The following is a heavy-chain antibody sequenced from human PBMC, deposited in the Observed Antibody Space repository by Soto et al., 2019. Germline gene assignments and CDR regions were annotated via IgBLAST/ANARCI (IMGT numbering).Heavy chain of an antibody. J-gene: IGHJ4*02. Sequence: TLSLTCTVSGGSLRGGTEYWTWIRQPPGKTLEWIGYIHYSGSTNYNPSLKSRVTVSLDTSKNQFSLKLTSVTTADTAVCYYAVGSPGPHDHWGQGTLVTVSS. CDR2: IHYSGST. V-gene: IGHV4-61*01. D-gene: IGHD1-26*01. CDR3: AVGSPGPHDH. CDR1: GGSLRGGTEY.